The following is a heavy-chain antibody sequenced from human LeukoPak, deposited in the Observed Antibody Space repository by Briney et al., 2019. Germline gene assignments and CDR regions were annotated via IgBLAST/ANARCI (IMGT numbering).Heavy chain of an antibody. CDR2: IYYSGST. Sequence: SETLSLTCTVSGGSISSYYWSWIRQHPGKGLEWIGYIYYSGSTNYNPSLKSRVTISVDTSKNQFSLKLSSVTAADTAVYYCALWFGAPFNWFDPWGQGTLVTVSS. CDR3: ALWFGAPFNWFDP. CDR1: GGSISSYY. V-gene: IGHV4-59*01. D-gene: IGHD3-10*01. J-gene: IGHJ5*02.